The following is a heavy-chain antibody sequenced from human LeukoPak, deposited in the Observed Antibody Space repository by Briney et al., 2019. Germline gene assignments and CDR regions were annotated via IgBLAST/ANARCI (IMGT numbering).Heavy chain of an antibody. CDR3: ARQSGAAAATNYYYYYMDV. J-gene: IGHJ6*03. Sequence: ASVKVSCKASGGTFSSYAISWVRQAPGHGLEWMGGIIPIFGTANYAQKFQGRVTITADKSTSTAYMELSSLRSEDTAVYYCARQSGAAAATNYYYYYMDVWGKGTTVTVS. CDR1: GGTFSSYA. D-gene: IGHD6-13*01. V-gene: IGHV1-69*06. CDR2: IIPIFGTA.